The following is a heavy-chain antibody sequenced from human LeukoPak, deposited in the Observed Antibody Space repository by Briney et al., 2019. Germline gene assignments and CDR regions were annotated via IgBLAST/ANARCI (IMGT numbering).Heavy chain of an antibody. Sequence: GSLRLSCAASGFSFSDYYMSWIRQAPGQGLERVSYISTSVTIIYYADSVKGRFTISRNNAKNSLYLQMNSLRAEDTAVYYCARDFHYYDSSGLPGYWGQGTLVTVSS. V-gene: IGHV3-11*04. CDR3: ARDFHYYDSSGLPGY. J-gene: IGHJ4*02. D-gene: IGHD3-22*01. CDR2: ISTSVTII. CDR1: GFSFSDYY.